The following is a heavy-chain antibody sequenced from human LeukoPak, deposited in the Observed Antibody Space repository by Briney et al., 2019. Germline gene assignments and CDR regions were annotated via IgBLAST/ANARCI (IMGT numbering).Heavy chain of an antibody. CDR1: GFTFSSYW. J-gene: IGHJ4*02. Sequence: GGSLRLSCAASGFTFSSYWVHWVRQAPGKGLVWVSRINSDGSSTSYADSVKGRFTISRDNAKNTLYLQMNSLRAEDTAVYYCARDRYSSLNKFDYWGQGTLVTVSS. D-gene: IGHD5-18*01. CDR2: INSDGSST. V-gene: IGHV3-74*01. CDR3: ARDRYSSLNKFDY.